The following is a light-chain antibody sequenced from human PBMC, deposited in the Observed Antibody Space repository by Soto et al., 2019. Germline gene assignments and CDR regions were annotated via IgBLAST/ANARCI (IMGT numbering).Light chain of an antibody. V-gene: IGKV3-20*01. CDR1: QSVDSPY. Sequence: IVLTQSPGTLSLSPGEGATLSCRASQSVDSPYLAWYHQMPGQAPRLLIYAASRRATGIPDRFTGSGSGADFTLTISRLEPEDFGVYYCQQYVRSPLTFGPGT. CDR2: AAS. CDR3: QQYVRSPLT. J-gene: IGKJ3*01.